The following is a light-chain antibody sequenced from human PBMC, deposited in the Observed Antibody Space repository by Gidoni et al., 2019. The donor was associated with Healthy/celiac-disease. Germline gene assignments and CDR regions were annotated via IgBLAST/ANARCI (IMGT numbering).Light chain of an antibody. Sequence: SSELTQDPAVSVALGQTVRITCQGDSLRSYYASWYQQKPGQAPVLVIYGKNNRPSGIPGRFSGSSSGNTASLTITGAQAEDEADYYCNSRDSSGNRPFGGGTKLTVL. CDR3: NSRDSSGNRP. CDR2: GKN. CDR1: SLRSYY. V-gene: IGLV3-19*01. J-gene: IGLJ2*01.